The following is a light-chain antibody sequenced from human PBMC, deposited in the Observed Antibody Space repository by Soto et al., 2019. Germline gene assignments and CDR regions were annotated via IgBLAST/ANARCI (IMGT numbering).Light chain of an antibody. CDR1: QSISGT. V-gene: IGKV1-5*01. Sequence: DIQMTQSPSTLSASVGDRVTITCRASQSISGTLAWYQQKPGKAPKLLISGASSLERGVPSRFSGSGSGTEFTLTISSLHPDDFATYLCQQYDSYSRTFGQGTKVDIK. CDR3: QQYDSYSRT. CDR2: GAS. J-gene: IGKJ1*01.